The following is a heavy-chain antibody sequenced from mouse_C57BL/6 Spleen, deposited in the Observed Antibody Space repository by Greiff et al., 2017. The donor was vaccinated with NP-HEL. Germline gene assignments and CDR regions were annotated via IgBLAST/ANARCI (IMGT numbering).Heavy chain of an antibody. J-gene: IGHJ3*01. CDR2: IDPSGSYT. CDR3: ARVSSGYGFAY. Sequence: QVQLQQPGAELVKPGASVKLSCKASGYTFTSYWMQWVKQRPGQGLEWIGEIDPSGSYTNYNQKFKGKATLTVDTSSSTAYMQLSSLTSEDSAVYYCARVSSGYGFAYWGQGTLVTVSA. CDR1: GYTFTSYW. D-gene: IGHD3-2*02. V-gene: IGHV1-50*01.